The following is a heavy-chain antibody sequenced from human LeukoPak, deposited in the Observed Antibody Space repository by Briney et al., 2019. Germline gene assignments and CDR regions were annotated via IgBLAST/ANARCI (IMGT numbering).Heavy chain of an antibody. J-gene: IGHJ4*02. V-gene: IGHV3-7*01. Sequence: GSLRLSCAASGFTFSGSWMTWVRQAPGKGLERVANINKDGSEKYYLDSVKGRFTISRDNAKNSLYLQMNSLRAEDTAVYFCARDQRASPSPADYWGQGTLVTVSS. CDR1: GFTFSGSW. CDR2: INKDGSEK. CDR3: ARDQRASPSPADY.